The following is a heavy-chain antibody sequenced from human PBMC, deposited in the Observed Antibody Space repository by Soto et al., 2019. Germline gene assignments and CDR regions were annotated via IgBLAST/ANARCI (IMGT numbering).Heavy chain of an antibody. CDR3: ARAKTLLWFGEAHWYFDL. CDR2: INPSGGST. CDR1: GYTFTSYY. Sequence: ASVKVSCKASGYTFTSYYMHWVRQAPGQGLEWMGIINPSGGSTSYAQKFQGRVTITADKSTSTAYMELSSLRSEDTAVYYCARAKTLLWFGEAHWYFDLWGRGTLVTVSS. J-gene: IGHJ2*01. D-gene: IGHD3-10*01. V-gene: IGHV1-46*01.